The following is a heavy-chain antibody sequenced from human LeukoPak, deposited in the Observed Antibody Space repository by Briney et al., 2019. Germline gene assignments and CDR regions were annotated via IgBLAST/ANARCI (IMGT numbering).Heavy chain of an antibody. Sequence: GGSLRLSCAASGFTFSSYGMHWVRQAPGKGLEWLAFIRYDGSNKYYADSVKGRFTISRDNSKNTLYLQMNSLRAEDTAVYYCASLHSGSYRYNWFDPWGQGTLVTVSS. D-gene: IGHD1-26*01. CDR3: ASLHSGSYRYNWFDP. CDR2: IRYDGSNK. V-gene: IGHV3-30*02. J-gene: IGHJ5*02. CDR1: GFTFSSYG.